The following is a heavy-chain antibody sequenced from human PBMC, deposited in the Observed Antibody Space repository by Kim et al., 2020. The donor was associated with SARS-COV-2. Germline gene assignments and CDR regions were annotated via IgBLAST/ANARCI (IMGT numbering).Heavy chain of an antibody. V-gene: IGHV4-4*09. Sequence: YNPSLWSRVTISPDTSKNRISLTLNSLPAADTAVYYCARSYTNDWFDAFDIWGQGTMVTVSS. D-gene: IGHD3-9*01. J-gene: IGHJ3*02. CDR3: ARSYTNDWFDAFDI.